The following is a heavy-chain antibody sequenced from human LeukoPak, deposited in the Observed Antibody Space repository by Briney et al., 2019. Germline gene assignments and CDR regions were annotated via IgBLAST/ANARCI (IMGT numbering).Heavy chain of an antibody. D-gene: IGHD3-3*01. CDR2: IYYSGST. Sequence: GSLRLSCAASGFTFSSYWMSWIRQPPGKGLEWIGYIYYSGSTNYNPSLKSRVTISVDTSKNQFSLKLSSVTAADTAVYYCARESHDFPDYWGQGTLVTVSS. J-gene: IGHJ4*02. V-gene: IGHV4-59*01. CDR3: ARESHDFPDY. CDR1: GFTFSSYW.